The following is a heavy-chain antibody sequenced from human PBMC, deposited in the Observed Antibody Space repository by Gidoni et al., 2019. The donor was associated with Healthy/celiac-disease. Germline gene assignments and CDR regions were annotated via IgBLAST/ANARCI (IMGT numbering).Heavy chain of an antibody. Sequence: EVQLVEAGGGLVQPGGSLRLAWAASGFTVSSNYMSWVRQAPGKGLEWVSVIYSGGSTYYADSVKGRFTISRDNSKNTLYLQMNSLRAEDTAVYYCAAAAGTRDDYWGQGTLVTVSS. J-gene: IGHJ4*02. CDR2: IYSGGST. CDR1: GFTVSSNY. CDR3: AAAAGTRDDY. V-gene: IGHV3-66*01. D-gene: IGHD6-13*01.